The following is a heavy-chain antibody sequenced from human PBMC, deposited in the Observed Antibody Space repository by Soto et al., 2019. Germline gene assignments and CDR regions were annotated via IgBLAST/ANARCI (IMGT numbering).Heavy chain of an antibody. CDR1: GGSISSYY. J-gene: IGHJ4*02. D-gene: IGHD5-18*01. CDR2: IYYSGST. CDR3: ARAGYSYGTGYYFDY. Sequence: PSETLSLTCTVSGGSISSYYWSWIRQPPGKGLEWIGYIYYSGSTYYNPSLKSRVTISVDTSKNQFSLKLSSMTAADTAVYYCARAGYSYGTGYYFDYWGQGTLVTVSS. V-gene: IGHV4-59*01.